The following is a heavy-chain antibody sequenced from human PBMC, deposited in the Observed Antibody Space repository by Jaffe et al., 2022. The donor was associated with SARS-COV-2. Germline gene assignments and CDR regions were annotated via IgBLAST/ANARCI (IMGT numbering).Heavy chain of an antibody. J-gene: IGHJ4*02. D-gene: IGHD5-12*01. Sequence: QVQLVESGGGVVQPGRSLRLSCAASGFTFSSYGMHWVRQAPGKGLEWVAVIWYDGSNKYYADSVKGRFTISRDNSKNTLYLQMNSLRAEDTAVYYCARAFIVATRGSASYYFDYWGQGTLVTVSS. CDR3: ARAFIVATRGSASYYFDY. CDR2: IWYDGSNK. CDR1: GFTFSSYG. V-gene: IGHV3-33*01.